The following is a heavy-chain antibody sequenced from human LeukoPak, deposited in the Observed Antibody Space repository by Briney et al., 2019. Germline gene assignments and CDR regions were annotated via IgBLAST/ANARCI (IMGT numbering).Heavy chain of an antibody. CDR3: ARGQLLAAAGARWVFDL. V-gene: IGHV4-34*01. Sequence: SETLSLTCAVYGGSFSGYYWSWIRQPPGKGLEWIGEINHSGSTNYNPSLKSRVTISVDTSKNQFSLKLSSVTAADTAVYYCARGQLLAAAGARWVFDLWGRGTLVTVSS. J-gene: IGHJ2*01. CDR1: GGSFSGYY. D-gene: IGHD6-13*01. CDR2: INHSGST.